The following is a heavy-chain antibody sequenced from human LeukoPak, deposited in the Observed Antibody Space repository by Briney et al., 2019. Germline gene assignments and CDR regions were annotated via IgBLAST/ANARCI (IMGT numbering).Heavy chain of an antibody. CDR3: ARDLSSYYDILTGHPDF. CDR1: GYTFTGYY. Sequence: ASVKVSCKASGYTFTGYYMHWVRQAPGQGLEWMGWISANNGYTTYAQLLQGRVTITTDTSTNTAYMELRSLRSDDTAVYYCARDLSSYYDILTGHPDFWGQGTLVTVSS. J-gene: IGHJ4*02. V-gene: IGHV1-18*04. D-gene: IGHD3-9*01. CDR2: ISANNGYT.